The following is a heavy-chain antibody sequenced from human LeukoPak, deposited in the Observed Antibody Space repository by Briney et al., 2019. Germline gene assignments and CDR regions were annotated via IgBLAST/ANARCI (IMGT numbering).Heavy chain of an antibody. Sequence: GGSLRLSCAASGLTFRTYAMSWVRQAPGKGLEWVSSISDSGGEKIYADSVKGRFTISRDNSKNTVYLQMNSLRAEDTAVYYCAKGGGYRSQPYFDYWGQGTLVTVSS. D-gene: IGHD3-16*02. J-gene: IGHJ4*02. CDR2: ISDSGGEK. CDR1: GLTFRTYA. V-gene: IGHV3-23*01. CDR3: AKGGGYRSQPYFDY.